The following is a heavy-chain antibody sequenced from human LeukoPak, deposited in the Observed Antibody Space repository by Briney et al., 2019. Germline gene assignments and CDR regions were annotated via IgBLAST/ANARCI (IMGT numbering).Heavy chain of an antibody. V-gene: IGHV3-7*01. J-gene: IGHJ4*02. CDR3: SRVGPGGAGAFDY. CDR1: GFTFRNDW. CDR2: VKQDGSEK. Sequence: GGSLRLSCAASGFTFRNDWMGWVRQAPGKGLEWVANVKQDGSEKDYVDCVKGRFTISRDNAKNLLYLQMNSLRTEDTAVYYCSRVGPGGAGAFDYWGQGTLVTVSS. D-gene: IGHD6-13*01.